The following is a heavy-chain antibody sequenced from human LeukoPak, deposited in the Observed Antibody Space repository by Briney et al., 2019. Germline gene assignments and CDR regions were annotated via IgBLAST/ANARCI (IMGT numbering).Heavy chain of an antibody. V-gene: IGHV4-59*08. CDR3: ARQGCSGGRCWYFDY. J-gene: IGHJ4*02. CDR2: IYYSGST. D-gene: IGHD2-15*01. Sequence: SETLSLTCTVSGGSISSYYWSWIRQPPGKGLEWIGYIYYSGSTNYNPSLKSRVNISVDTSKNQFSLNLSTVTAADTAVYYCARQGCSGGRCWYFDYWGQGTLVTVSS. CDR1: GGSISSYY.